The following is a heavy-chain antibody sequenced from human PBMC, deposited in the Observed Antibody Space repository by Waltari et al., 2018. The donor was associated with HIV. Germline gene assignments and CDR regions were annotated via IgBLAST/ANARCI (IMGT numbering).Heavy chain of an antibody. V-gene: IGHV4-34*01. CDR2: INHSGST. CDR1: GGSFSGYY. Sequence: QVQLQQWGAGLLKPSETLSLTCAVYGGSFSGYYWSWIRQPPGKGLEWIGEINHSGSTNYNPSLKSRVTISVDTSKNQFSLKLSSVTAADTAVYYCARGHGSSFNWFDPWGQGTLVTVSS. J-gene: IGHJ5*02. D-gene: IGHD6-13*01. CDR3: ARGHGSSFNWFDP.